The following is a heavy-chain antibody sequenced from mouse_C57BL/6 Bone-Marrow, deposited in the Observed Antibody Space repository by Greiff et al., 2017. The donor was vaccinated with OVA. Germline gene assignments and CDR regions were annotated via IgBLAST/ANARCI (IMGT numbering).Heavy chain of an antibody. CDR3: ARFLDDYGNYWYFDV. CDR1: GYTFTDYN. D-gene: IGHD2-1*01. V-gene: IGHV1-18*01. Sequence: VQLKESGPELVKPGASVKIPCKASGYTFTDYNMDWVKQSHGKSLAWIGDINPNNGGTIYNQKFKGKATLTVDKSSSTAYMELRSLTSEDTAVYYCARFLDDYGNYWYFDVWGTGTTVTVSS. J-gene: IGHJ1*03. CDR2: INPNNGGT.